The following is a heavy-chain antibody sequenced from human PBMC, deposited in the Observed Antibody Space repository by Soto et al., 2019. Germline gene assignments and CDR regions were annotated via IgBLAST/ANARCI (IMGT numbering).Heavy chain of an antibody. CDR1: GGSISSSSYY. D-gene: IGHD3-10*01. CDR3: ARHFAMGSGSLWLRESNVRFGHNWFDP. V-gene: IGHV4-39*01. J-gene: IGHJ5*02. Sequence: SETLSLTCTVSGGSISSSSYYWGWIRQPPGKGLEWIGSIYYSGSTYYNPSLKSRVTISVDTSKNQFSLKLSSVTAADTAVDYWARHFAMGSGSLWLRESNVRFGHNWFDPWGQGTLVTVSS. CDR2: IYYSGST.